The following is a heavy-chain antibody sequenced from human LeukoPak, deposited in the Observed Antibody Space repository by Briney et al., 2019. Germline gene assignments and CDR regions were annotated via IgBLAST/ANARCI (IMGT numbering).Heavy chain of an antibody. D-gene: IGHD1-26*01. V-gene: IGHV3-64*01. Sequence: GGSLRLSCAASGFTFSSYAMHWVRQAPGKGLEYVSAISSNGGSTYYANSVKGRFTISRDNSKNTLYLQMGSLIAEDMAVYYCARLTGSYGRGWFDPWGQGTLVTVSS. CDR1: GFTFSSYA. J-gene: IGHJ5*02. CDR2: ISSNGGST. CDR3: ARLTGSYGRGWFDP.